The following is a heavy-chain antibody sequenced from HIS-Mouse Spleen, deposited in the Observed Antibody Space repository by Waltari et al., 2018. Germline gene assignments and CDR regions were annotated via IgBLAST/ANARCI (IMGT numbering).Heavy chain of an antibody. CDR3: ARDSGGSYFDY. CDR2: IKQDGSEK. CDR1: GFPFSSYW. J-gene: IGHJ4*02. D-gene: IGHD1-26*01. Sequence: EVQLVESGGGLVQPGGSLRLSCAASGFPFSSYWMSWVRQAPGKGLEWVANIKQDGSEKYYVDSVKGRFTISRDNAKNSLYLQMNSLRAEDTAVYYCARDSGGSYFDYWGQGTLVTVSS. V-gene: IGHV3-7*01.